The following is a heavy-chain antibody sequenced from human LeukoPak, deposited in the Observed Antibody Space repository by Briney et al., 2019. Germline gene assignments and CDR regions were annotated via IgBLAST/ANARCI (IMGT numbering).Heavy chain of an antibody. J-gene: IGHJ4*02. D-gene: IGHD3-10*01. CDR2: ISRDGSEK. CDR3: ARGVTMIRGAVMYPYFFDF. V-gene: IGHV3-7*03. CDR1: GFTFGDFF. Sequence: GGSLRLSCAASGFTFGDFFMSWVRQAPGKGLEWVANISRDGSEKFHVDSVRGRFTISRDNAKNALFLQMHSLRADDTAMYFCARGVTMIRGAVMYPYFFDFWGRGTLVTVSS.